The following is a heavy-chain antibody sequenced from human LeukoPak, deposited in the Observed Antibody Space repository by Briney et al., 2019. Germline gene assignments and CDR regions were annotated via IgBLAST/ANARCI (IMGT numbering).Heavy chain of an antibody. CDR2: ISFDGINK. CDR3: AREGGHYYGSGSYTPNFYGMDV. Sequence: GGSLRLSCAASGFTFSSYAMSWVRQAPGKGLEWVAVISFDGINKYYADSVKGRFTNSRDNSKNTLYLQMNSLRAEDTAVYYCAREGGHYYGSGSYTPNFYGMDVWGQGTTVTVSS. V-gene: IGHV3-30-3*01. J-gene: IGHJ6*02. CDR1: GFTFSSYA. D-gene: IGHD3-10*01.